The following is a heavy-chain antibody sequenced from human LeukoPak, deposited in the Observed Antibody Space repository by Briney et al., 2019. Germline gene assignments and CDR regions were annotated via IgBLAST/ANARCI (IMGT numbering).Heavy chain of an antibody. V-gene: IGHV3-7*01. CDR2: IKQDESVT. J-gene: IGHJ4*02. Sequence: GGSLRLSCAASGFTFSNYWMSWVRQAPGKGLEWVANIKQDESVTSYVDSVKGRFTISRDNAKNSLYLQMNSLRADDTAVYYCARIRQRGTKYYFDYWGQGTLVTVSS. CDR3: ARIRQRGTKYYFDY. CDR1: GFTFSNYW. D-gene: IGHD1-7*01.